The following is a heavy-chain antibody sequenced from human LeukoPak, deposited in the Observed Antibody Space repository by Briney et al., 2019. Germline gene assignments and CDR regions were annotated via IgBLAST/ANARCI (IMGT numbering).Heavy chain of an antibody. V-gene: IGHV3-21*01. CDR1: GFPFSSYS. CDR2: IDLNGNHI. J-gene: IGHJ5*01. D-gene: IGHD2-15*01. Sequence: GGSLRLSCVGSGFPFSSYSMNWVRQAPGEGLEWVSSIDLNGNHINYADSVKDRFTISRDNAKNSLFLQMDSLRVEDTAVYYCARDRGLGLPNWFTSWSQGTLVTVSS. CDR3: ARDRGLGLPNWFTS.